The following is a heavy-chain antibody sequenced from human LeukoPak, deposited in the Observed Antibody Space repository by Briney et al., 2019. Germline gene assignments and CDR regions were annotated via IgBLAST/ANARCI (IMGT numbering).Heavy chain of an antibody. Sequence: SETLSLTCTVSGYSISSGYIWGWIRQPPGKGLEWIGYIYYSGSTNYNPSLKSRVTISVKTSKNQFSLKLRSVTAADTAVYYCARVTGYTIEDYFDYWGQGTLVTVSS. J-gene: IGHJ4*02. CDR3: ARVTGYTIEDYFDY. CDR1: GYSISSGYI. CDR2: IYYSGST. D-gene: IGHD3-9*01. V-gene: IGHV4-61*01.